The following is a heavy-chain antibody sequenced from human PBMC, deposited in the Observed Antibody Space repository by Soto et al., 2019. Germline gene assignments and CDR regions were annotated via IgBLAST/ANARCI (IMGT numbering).Heavy chain of an antibody. D-gene: IGHD3-10*01. CDR3: ARVPKVGLAVRGVITALDYYGMDV. CDR1: GGSISPYY. Sequence: SETLSLTCTVSGGSISPYYWSWIRQPPGKGLEWVGYIYYSGSTNYNPSLKSRVTISVDTSKNQFSLKLSSVTAADTAVYYCARVPKVGLAVRGVITALDYYGMDVWGQGTTVTVSS. CDR2: IYYSGST. V-gene: IGHV4-59*01. J-gene: IGHJ6*02.